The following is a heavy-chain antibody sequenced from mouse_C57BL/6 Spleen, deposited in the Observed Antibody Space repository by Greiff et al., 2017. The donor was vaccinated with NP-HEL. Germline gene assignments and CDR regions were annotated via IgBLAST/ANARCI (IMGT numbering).Heavy chain of an antibody. D-gene: IGHD1-1*01. J-gene: IGHJ4*01. CDR1: GFTFNTYA. V-gene: IGHV10-3*01. Sequence: EVMLVESGGGLVQPKGSLKLSCAASGFTFNTYAMHWVRQAPGKGLEWVARIRSKSSNYATYYADSVKDRFTISRDDSQSMLYLQMNNLKTEDTAMYYCVRDEITTVVAPYAMDYWGQGTSVTVSS. CDR2: IRSKSSNYAT. CDR3: VRDEITTVVAPYAMDY.